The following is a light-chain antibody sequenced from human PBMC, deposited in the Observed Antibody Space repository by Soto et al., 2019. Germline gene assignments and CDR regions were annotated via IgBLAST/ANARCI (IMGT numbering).Light chain of an antibody. Sequence: DIQMTQSPSSLSPSVGARVTITCRASQDITNYLAWFQQKPGKAHKSLIYAASTLQSGVPSKFSGSGAGTHFTLTVSSLQPEDFATYCCQQYITYPYTFGQGTRLAIK. J-gene: IGKJ2*01. CDR3: QQYITYPYT. CDR2: AAS. V-gene: IGKV1-16*02. CDR1: QDITNY.